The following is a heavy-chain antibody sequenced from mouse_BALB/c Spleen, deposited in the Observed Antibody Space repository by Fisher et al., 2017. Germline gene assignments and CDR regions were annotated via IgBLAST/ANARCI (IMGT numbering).Heavy chain of an antibody. V-gene: IGHV1-87*01. J-gene: IGHJ4*01. D-gene: IGHD2-2*01. CDR3: ARGGYYYAMDY. Sequence: KFKGKATLTADKSSSTAYMQLSSLASEDSAVYYCARGGYYYAMDYWGQGTSVTVSS.